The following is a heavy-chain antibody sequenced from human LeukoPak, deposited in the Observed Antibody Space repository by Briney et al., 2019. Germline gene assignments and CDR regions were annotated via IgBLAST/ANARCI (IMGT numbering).Heavy chain of an antibody. CDR2: INYSGST. J-gene: IGHJ4*02. Sequence: PSETLSLACTVSSGSISSYYWSWIRQPPGKGLEWIGYINYSGSTNYNPSLKSRVSISVDTSKNQFSLKLSSVTAADTAVYYCAREGGAGGTIDYWGQGTLVTVSS. CDR1: SGSISSYY. D-gene: IGHD2-8*01. V-gene: IGHV4-59*12. CDR3: AREGGAGGTIDY.